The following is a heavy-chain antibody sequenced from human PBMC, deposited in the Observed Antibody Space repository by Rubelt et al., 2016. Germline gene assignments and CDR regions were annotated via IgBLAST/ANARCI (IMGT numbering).Heavy chain of an antibody. CDR3: ATTIAIRPYYFDY. V-gene: IGHV1-69*01. J-gene: IGHJ4*02. CDR2: IIPVFGTA. D-gene: IGHD6-6*01. Sequence: APGQGLEWMGGIIPVFGTANYAQKFQGRITMTADESTSTAYMELSSLRSEDTAVYYCATTIAIRPYYFDYWGQGTLVTVSS.